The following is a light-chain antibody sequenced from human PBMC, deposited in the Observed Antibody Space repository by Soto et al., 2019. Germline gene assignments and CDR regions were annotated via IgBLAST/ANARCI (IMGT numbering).Light chain of an antibody. CDR2: GAS. V-gene: IGKV3-15*01. CDR1: QSISSW. Sequence: PVSPSSRERVTLTCLASQSISSWLAWYQQKPGKAPKLLIYGASTRATGIPARFSGSGSGTDFTLTISSLQAEDVAVYYCQQYYSSPWTFGQGTKVDIK. CDR3: QQYYSSPWT. J-gene: IGKJ1*01.